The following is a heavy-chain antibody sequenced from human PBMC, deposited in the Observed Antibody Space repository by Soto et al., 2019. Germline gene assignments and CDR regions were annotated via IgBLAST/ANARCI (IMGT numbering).Heavy chain of an antibody. D-gene: IGHD6-13*01. CDR1: GFTFSSYS. CDR2: ISSSSSYI. J-gene: IGHJ4*02. Sequence: GGSLRLSCAASGFTFSSYSMNWVRQAPGKGLEWVSSISSSSSYIYYADSVKGRCTISRDNAKNSLYLQMNSLRAEDTAVYYCARDGSSSTRGECDYWGQGTRVTVSS. V-gene: IGHV3-21*01. CDR3: ARDGSSSTRGECDY.